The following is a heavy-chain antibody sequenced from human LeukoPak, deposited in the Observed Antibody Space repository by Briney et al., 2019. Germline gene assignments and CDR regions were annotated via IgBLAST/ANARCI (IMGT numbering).Heavy chain of an antibody. CDR2: IDHDGINT. V-gene: IGHV3-74*01. CDR3: ARAKDAYYDSSGLDY. J-gene: IGHJ4*02. Sequence: PGGSLRLSCAASGFTFSTYWMHWVRQAPGKGLVWVSRIDHDGINTYYADSVKGRFTISRDNAKNSLYLQMNSLRAEDTAVYYCARAKDAYYDSSGLDYWGQGTLVTVSS. D-gene: IGHD3-22*01. CDR1: GFTFSTYW.